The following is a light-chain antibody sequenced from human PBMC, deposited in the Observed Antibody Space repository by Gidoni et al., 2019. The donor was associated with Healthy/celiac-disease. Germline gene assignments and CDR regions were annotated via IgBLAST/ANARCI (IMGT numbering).Light chain of an antibody. Sequence: IVMTQSPLSLPVTPGEPASISCRSSQSLLHSNGYNYLDWYLQKPGQSPQLLIYFGSNRAAGGPDRFSGSGSGTDFTLKISRVEAEDVGVYYCMQALQTAYTFXQXTKLEIK. CDR3: MQALQTAYT. J-gene: IGKJ2*01. V-gene: IGKV2-28*01. CDR2: FGS. CDR1: QSLLHSNGYNY.